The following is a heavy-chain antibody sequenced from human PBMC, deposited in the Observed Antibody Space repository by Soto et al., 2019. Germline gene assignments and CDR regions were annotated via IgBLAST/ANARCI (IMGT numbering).Heavy chain of an antibody. J-gene: IGHJ2*01. Sequence: QVQLVDSGGGVVQPGRSLRLSCEASGFTFSDYGMHWVRHAPGKGLEWVALIWHDGSSKHYADSVKGRFSISRDNGKNTLYPQMNSLRAEDTAMYFCTRDERSWYFDLWGRGTLVTVSS. CDR3: TRDERSWYFDL. D-gene: IGHD1-1*01. V-gene: IGHV3-33*01. CDR1: GFTFSDYG. CDR2: IWHDGSSK.